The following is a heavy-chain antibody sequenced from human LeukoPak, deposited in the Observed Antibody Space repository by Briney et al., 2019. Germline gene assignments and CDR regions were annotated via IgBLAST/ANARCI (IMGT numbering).Heavy chain of an antibody. V-gene: IGHV4-4*09. D-gene: IGHD2-21*02. CDR3: ATLRGASTAVFDS. J-gene: IGHJ4*02. CDR1: GVSINIEY. CDR2: IHHSGSST. Sequence: SSETLSLTCTVSGVSINIEYWSWIRQPPGKGLEWVGGIHHSGSSTNYSPSLKSRLTISVDTSKRQISLKLSSVTAADTALYYCATLRGASTAVFDSWGQGILVTVSS.